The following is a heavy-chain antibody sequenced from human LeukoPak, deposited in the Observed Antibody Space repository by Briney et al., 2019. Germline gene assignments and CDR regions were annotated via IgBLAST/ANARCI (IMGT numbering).Heavy chain of an antibody. CDR1: GYTFTSYD. CDR2: MSPNSGNT. D-gene: IGHD5-18*01. J-gene: IGHJ6*02. CDR3: ARAGGYSNSGYYGMDV. Sequence: ASVKVSCKASGYTFTSYDINWLRQATGQGLEWMGWMSPNSGNTGYEQKFQGRVTLTRNTSISTAYMELSSLRSEDTAVYYCARAGGYSNSGYYGMDVWGQGTTVTVSS. V-gene: IGHV1-8*01.